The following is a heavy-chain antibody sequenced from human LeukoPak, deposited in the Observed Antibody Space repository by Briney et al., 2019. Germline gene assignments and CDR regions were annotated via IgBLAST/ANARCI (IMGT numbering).Heavy chain of an antibody. V-gene: IGHV4-34*01. Sequence: SETLSLTCAVYGGSFSGYYWSWIRQPPGKGLEWIGEINHSGSTNYNPSLQSRVTISVDTSKNQFSLKLSSVTAADTAVYYCARDTFSSSSWPTTFDYWGQGTLVTVSS. CDR3: ARDTFSSSSWPTTFDY. CDR1: GGSFSGYY. CDR2: INHSGST. D-gene: IGHD6-13*01. J-gene: IGHJ4*02.